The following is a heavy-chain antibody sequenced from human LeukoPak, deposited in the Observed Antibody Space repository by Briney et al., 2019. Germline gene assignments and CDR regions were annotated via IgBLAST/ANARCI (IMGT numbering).Heavy chain of an antibody. J-gene: IGHJ1*01. CDR2: ISGSGETT. V-gene: IGHV3-23*01. D-gene: IGHD3-9*01. Sequence: QPGGSLRLSCAASGFTFSSYGMTWLRQTPANGLEWVSAISGSGETTYYSDSVKGRFTISRDNSKNTLFLQMNSLRVEDAAMYYCAKTHGYFDRWGQGTLVAVSS. CDR1: GFTFSSYG. CDR3: AKTHGYFDR.